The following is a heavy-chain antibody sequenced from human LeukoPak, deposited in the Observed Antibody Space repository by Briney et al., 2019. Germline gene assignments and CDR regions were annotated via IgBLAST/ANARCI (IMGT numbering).Heavy chain of an antibody. CDR2: TYYRSKWNN. CDR3: ARLVGASWFDS. D-gene: IGHD1-26*01. V-gene: IGHV6-1*01. J-gene: IGHJ5*01. CDR1: GDSDTTNSAT. Sequence: SQTLSLTCAISGDSDTTNSATWTWLTQSPSRGPESLGRTYYRSKWNNDYAVSMKSRITINPDTSKNQFSLQLNSVTPEDTAVYYCARLVGASWFDSWGQGTLVTVSS.